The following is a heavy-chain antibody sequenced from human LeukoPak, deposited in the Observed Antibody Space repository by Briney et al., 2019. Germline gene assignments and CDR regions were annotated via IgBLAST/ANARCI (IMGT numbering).Heavy chain of an antibody. D-gene: IGHD1-1*01. CDR3: ARLSPAGGYYSDY. CDR1: GYSFTSYW. J-gene: IGHJ4*02. Sequence: GESLKISCKGSGYSFTSYWIGWVRQMPGKGLEWMGIIYPGDSDTRYSPSFQGQVTISADKSISTAYPQWSSLKASDTAMYYCARLSPAGGYYSDYWGQGTLVTVSS. CDR2: IYPGDSDT. V-gene: IGHV5-51*01.